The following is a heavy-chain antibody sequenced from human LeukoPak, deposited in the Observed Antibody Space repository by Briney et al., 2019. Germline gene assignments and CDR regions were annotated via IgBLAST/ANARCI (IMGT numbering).Heavy chain of an antibody. Sequence: PGGSLRLSCAASGFSLNNFAVHWVRQAPGKGLEWVALMSSDGSNIQYADSVKGQFTISRDNSKNTVYLQMNSLRGDDTAVYFCARHYLPATRFDYWGQGTLVTVSS. CDR3: ARHYLPATRFDY. V-gene: IGHV3-30*04. CDR2: MSSDGSNI. CDR1: GFSLNNFA. D-gene: IGHD5-24*01. J-gene: IGHJ4*02.